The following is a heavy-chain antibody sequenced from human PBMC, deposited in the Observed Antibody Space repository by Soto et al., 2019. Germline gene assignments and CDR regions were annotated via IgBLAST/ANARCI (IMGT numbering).Heavy chain of an antibody. V-gene: IGHV1-69*06. Sequence: GASVKVSCKASGGTFSSYAISWVRQAPGQGLEWMGGIIPIFGTANYAQKFQGRVTITADKSTSTAYMELSSLRSEDTAVYYCAGTLYSNYVPYYYGMDVWGQGTTVTVS. J-gene: IGHJ6*02. D-gene: IGHD4-4*01. CDR3: AGTLYSNYVPYYYGMDV. CDR1: GGTFSSYA. CDR2: IIPIFGTA.